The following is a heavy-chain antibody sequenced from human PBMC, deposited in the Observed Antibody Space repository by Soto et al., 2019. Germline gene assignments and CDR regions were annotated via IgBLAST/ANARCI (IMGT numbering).Heavy chain of an antibody. CDR1: GDSVSSNSAA. CDR3: ARDSYYDFWSGYLTHDAFDI. CDR2: TYYRSKWYN. D-gene: IGHD3-3*01. J-gene: IGHJ3*02. Sequence: SKTLSLTSAISGDSVSSNSAALNWIRQSPSRGLEWLGRTYYRSKWYNDYAVSVKSRITINPDTSKNQFSLQLNSVTPEDTAVYYCARDSYYDFWSGYLTHDAFDIWGQGTMVTVSS. V-gene: IGHV6-1*01.